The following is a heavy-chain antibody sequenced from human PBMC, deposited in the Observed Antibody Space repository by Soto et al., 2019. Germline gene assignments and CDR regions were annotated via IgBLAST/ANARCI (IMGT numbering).Heavy chain of an antibody. J-gene: IGHJ4*02. Sequence: ASVKVSCKASGYTFTSYALHWVRQAPGQRLEWMGWINGGNGNTKYSQKFQGRDTIRRDTSASTAYMELRSLRSEDTAMYYCARDGVSSTEYTWNYGTYFDYWGQGALVTVSS. CDR1: GYTFTSYA. V-gene: IGHV1-3*01. D-gene: IGHD1-7*01. CDR2: INGGNGNT. CDR3: ARDGVSSTEYTWNYGTYFDY.